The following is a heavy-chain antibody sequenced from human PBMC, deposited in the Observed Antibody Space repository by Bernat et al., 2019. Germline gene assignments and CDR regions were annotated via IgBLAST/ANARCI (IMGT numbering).Heavy chain of an antibody. Sequence: QVQLVESGGGVVQPGRSLRLSCAASGFTFSSYAMHWVRQAPGKGLEWVAVISYDGSTKYYADSVKGRFTISRDNSKNTLYLQMNSLRAEDTAVYYCARGSDIVVVPAAIPGGDYFDYWGQGTLVTVSS. CDR1: GFTFSSYA. J-gene: IGHJ4*02. D-gene: IGHD2-2*01. CDR2: ISYDGSTK. CDR3: ARGSDIVVVPAAIPGGDYFDY. V-gene: IGHV3-30*01.